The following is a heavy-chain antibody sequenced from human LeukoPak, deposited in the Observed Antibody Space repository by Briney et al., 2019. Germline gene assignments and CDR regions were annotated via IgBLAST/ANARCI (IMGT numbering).Heavy chain of an antibody. J-gene: IGHJ5*02. V-gene: IGHV4-39*01. CDR2: IYYSGST. CDR3: ARSMVRGYFSAP. CDR1: GGSISSSSYY. D-gene: IGHD3-10*01. Sequence: SETLSLTCTVSGGSISSSSYYWGWIRQPPGKGLEWIGSIYYSGSTYYNPSLESRVTISVDTSKNQFSLKLSSVTAADTAVYYCARSMVRGYFSAPWGQGTLVTVSS.